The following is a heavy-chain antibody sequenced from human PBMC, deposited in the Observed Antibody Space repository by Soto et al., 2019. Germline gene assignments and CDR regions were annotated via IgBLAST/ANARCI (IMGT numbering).Heavy chain of an antibody. J-gene: IGHJ6*02. Sequence: QVQLVQSGAEVKKPGSSVKVSCKASGGTFSSYAISWVRQAPGQGLEWMGGIIPIFGTANYAQKFQGRVTITADESTSKAYMELSSLRSEDTAVYYCGRVGDCGGDCYSRPGTPRRGMDVWGQGTTVTVSS. D-gene: IGHD2-21*02. CDR2: IIPIFGTA. V-gene: IGHV1-69*01. CDR1: GGTFSSYA. CDR3: GRVGDCGGDCYSRPGTPRRGMDV.